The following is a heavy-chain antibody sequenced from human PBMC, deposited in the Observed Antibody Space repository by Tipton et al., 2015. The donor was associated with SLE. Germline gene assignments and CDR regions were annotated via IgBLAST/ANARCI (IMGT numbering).Heavy chain of an antibody. J-gene: IGHJ3*02. CDR3: ARRYYDSSGFDAFGI. D-gene: IGHD3-22*01. CDR1: GGSISSYY. Sequence: TLSLTCTVSGGSISSYYWSWIRQPPGKGLEWIGYIYYSGSTNYNPSLKSRVTISVDTSKNQFSLKLSSVTAADTAVYYCARRYYDSSGFDAFGIWGQGTMVPVSS. CDR2: IYYSGST. V-gene: IGHV4-59*01.